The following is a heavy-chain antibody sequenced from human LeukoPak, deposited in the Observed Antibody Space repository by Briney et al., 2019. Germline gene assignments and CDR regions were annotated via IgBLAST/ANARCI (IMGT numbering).Heavy chain of an antibody. CDR3: ARDLWELQDYYGMDV. J-gene: IGHJ6*02. CDR2: IKQDGSEK. D-gene: IGHD1-26*01. Sequence: GGSLRLSCAASGFTFSSYWMSWVRQAPGKGLEWAANIKQDGSEKYYVDSVKGRFTISRDNAKNSLYLQMNSLRAEDTAVYYCARDLWELQDYYGMDVWGQGTTVTVSS. V-gene: IGHV3-7*01. CDR1: GFTFSSYW.